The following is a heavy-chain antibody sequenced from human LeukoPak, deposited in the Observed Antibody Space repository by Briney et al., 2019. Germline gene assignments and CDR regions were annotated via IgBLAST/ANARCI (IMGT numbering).Heavy chain of an antibody. D-gene: IGHD3-16*01. V-gene: IGHV6-1*01. CDR2: TFYRSNWFY. CDR3: ARGGTVVGRGLDP. CDR1: GDSVSSNSAA. Sequence: SQTLSLTCAISGDSVSSNSAAWNWIRQSPSRGLEWLGRTFYRSNWFYDYAVSVKSRITISPDTSNNRFTLQLHSVTPEDTAVYYCARGGTVVGRGLDPWGQGTLVTVSS. J-gene: IGHJ5*02.